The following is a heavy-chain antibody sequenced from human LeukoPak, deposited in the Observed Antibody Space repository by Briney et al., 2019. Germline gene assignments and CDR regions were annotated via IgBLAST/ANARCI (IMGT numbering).Heavy chain of an antibody. Sequence: GGSLRLSCAASGFTFSSYGMSWVRQAPGKGLEWVSAISGSGGSTYYADSVKGRFTISRDNSKSTLYLQMNSLRAEDTAVYYCARHYGSGSYWAKFDYGGQGTLVTVSS. CDR3: ARHYGSGSYWAKFDY. V-gene: IGHV3-23*01. J-gene: IGHJ4*02. CDR2: ISGSGGST. D-gene: IGHD3-10*01. CDR1: GFTFSSYG.